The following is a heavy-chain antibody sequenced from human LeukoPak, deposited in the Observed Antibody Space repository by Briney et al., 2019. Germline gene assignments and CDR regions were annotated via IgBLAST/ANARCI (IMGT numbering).Heavy chain of an antibody. CDR3: AREMVVAATPGTLYYYYGMDV. CDR1: KYTFTDYY. D-gene: IGHD2-15*01. V-gene: IGHV1-2*02. J-gene: IGHJ6*02. CDR2: INPDSGVT. Sequence: ASVKVSCKASKYTFTDYYIHWVRQAPGQGLEWMGWINPDSGVTNFAQKFQGRVTMTRDTSISTAYMELSRLRSDDTAVYYCAREMVVAATPGTLYYYYGMDVWGQGTTVTVSS.